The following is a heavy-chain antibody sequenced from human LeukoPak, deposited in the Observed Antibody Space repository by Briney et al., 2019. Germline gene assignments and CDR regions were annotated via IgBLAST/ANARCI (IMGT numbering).Heavy chain of an antibody. CDR1: GFTFSSYS. V-gene: IGHV3-48*01. Sequence: PGGSLRLSCAASGFTFSSYSMNWVRQAPGKGLEWVSYISSSSSTIYYADSVKGRFTISRDNAKNSLYLQMNSLRAEDTAVYYCARDQEIGRYFDWLFDAFDIWGQGTMVTVSS. CDR3: ARDQEIGRYFDWLFDAFDI. CDR2: ISSSSSTI. J-gene: IGHJ3*02. D-gene: IGHD3-9*01.